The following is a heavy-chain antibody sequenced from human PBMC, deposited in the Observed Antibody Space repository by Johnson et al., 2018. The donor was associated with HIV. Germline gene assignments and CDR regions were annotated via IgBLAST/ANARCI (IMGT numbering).Heavy chain of an antibody. CDR3: AAYYDSSGYPRCGDAFDI. V-gene: IGHV3-53*01. CDR2: IYSGGST. D-gene: IGHD3-22*01. Sequence: EVQLVESGGGLIQPGGSLRLSCAASGFTVSSNYMSWVRQAPGKGLEWVSVIYSGGSTYYADSVKGRFTISRENAKNSLYLQMNSLRAEDTALDYCAAYYDSSGYPRCGDAFDIWGQGTMFTVS. CDR1: GFTVSSNY. J-gene: IGHJ3*02.